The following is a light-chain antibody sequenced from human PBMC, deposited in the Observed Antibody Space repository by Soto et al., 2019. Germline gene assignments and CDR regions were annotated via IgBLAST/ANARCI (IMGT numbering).Light chain of an antibody. Sequence: DMQMTQSPSSLSASVGDRVTITCQASQDISNSLSWYQQKPGKAPKLLITDAATLEAGVPSRFSGSGSGTDSTFTISSLQPEDIATYFCLQHDNVPTFGLGTKLEVK. CDR1: QDISNS. CDR3: LQHDNVPT. V-gene: IGKV1-33*01. CDR2: DAA. J-gene: IGKJ2*01.